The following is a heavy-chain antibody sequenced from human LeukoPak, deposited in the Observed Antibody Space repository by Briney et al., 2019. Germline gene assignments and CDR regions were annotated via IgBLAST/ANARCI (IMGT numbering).Heavy chain of an antibody. D-gene: IGHD3-22*01. Sequence: GGSLRLSGAASGFSFTDAWMSWVRQAPGRGLEWVGRIKSKADGGRAEYAATVKGRFFISRDDAKSTLYVQMNRLRTEDTAVYYCTTEKDLYYYDSSGYFHWGQGSLVTVSS. CDR3: TTEKDLYYYDSSGYFH. J-gene: IGHJ4*02. CDR1: GFSFTDAW. CDR2: IKSKADGGRA. V-gene: IGHV3-15*01.